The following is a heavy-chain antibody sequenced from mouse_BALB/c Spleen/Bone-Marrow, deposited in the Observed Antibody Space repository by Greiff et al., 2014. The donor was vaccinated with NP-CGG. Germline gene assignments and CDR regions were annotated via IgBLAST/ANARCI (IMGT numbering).Heavy chain of an antibody. CDR1: GFTFNTYA. D-gene: IGHD2-1*01. CDR2: IRSKSNNYAT. Sequence: VQLQQSGGGLVQPKGSLKLSCAASGFTFNTYAMNWVRQAPGKGLEWVARIRSKSNNYATYYADSVKDRFTISRDDSQNMLYLQMNNLKTEDTATYYCVRHGYFGNYYYALDYWGQGTSVTVSS. CDR3: VRHGYFGNYYYALDY. V-gene: IGHV10-1*02. J-gene: IGHJ4*01.